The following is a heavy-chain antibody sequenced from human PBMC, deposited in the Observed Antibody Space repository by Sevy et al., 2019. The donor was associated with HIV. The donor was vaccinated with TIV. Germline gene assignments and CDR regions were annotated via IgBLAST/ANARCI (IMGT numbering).Heavy chain of an antibody. Sequence: ASVKVSCKASGGTFSSYAISWVRQAPGQGLEWMGGIIPIFGTANYAQKFQGRVTITADESTSTAYMELSSLRSEDTAVYYCARAGYSSSWHPSPYWGQGILVTVSS. CDR3: ARAGYSSSWHPSPY. CDR1: GGTFSSYA. V-gene: IGHV1-69*13. J-gene: IGHJ4*02. CDR2: IIPIFGTA. D-gene: IGHD6-13*01.